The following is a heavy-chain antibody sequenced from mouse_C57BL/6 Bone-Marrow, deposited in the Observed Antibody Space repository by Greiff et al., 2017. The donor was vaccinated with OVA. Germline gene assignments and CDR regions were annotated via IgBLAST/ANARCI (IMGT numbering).Heavy chain of an antibody. D-gene: IGHD2-3*01. CDR1: GYTFTDYY. Sequence: DVQLQESGPVLVKPGASVKMSCKASGYTFTDYYMNWVKQSHGKSLEWIGVINPYNGGTSYNQKFKGKATLTVDKSSSTAYMELNSLTSEDSAVYYCARYDGYYVDYWGQGTLVTVSA. V-gene: IGHV1-19*01. CDR2: INPYNGGT. CDR3: ARYDGYYVDY. J-gene: IGHJ3*01.